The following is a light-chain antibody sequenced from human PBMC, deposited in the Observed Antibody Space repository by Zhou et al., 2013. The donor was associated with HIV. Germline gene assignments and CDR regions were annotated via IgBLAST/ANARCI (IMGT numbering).Light chain of an antibody. J-gene: IGKJ1*01. CDR1: QSIRRD. V-gene: IGKV1-6*01. Sequence: IQLTQSPSSLSASVGDRVTITCRASQSIRRDLNWYQQKPGKAPELLIYSASNLQRGVPSRFSGGGSETDFTLTITSLQPEDFATYYCLQDYGYPWTFGQGTKVEIK. CDR2: SAS. CDR3: LQDYGYPWT.